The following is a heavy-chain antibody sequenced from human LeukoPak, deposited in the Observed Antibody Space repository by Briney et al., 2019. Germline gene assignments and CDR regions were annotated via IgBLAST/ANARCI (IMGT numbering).Heavy chain of an antibody. CDR1: GFTFSSYA. J-gene: IGHJ6*02. CDR2: ISGSGGST. D-gene: IGHD2-2*01. CDR3: ASRDIVVVPAARYGMDV. V-gene: IGHV3-23*01. Sequence: PGGSLRLSCAASGFTFSSYAMSWVRQAPGKGLEWVSAISGSGGSTYYADSVKGRFTISRDNSKNTLYLQMISLRAEDTAVYYCASRDIVVVPAARYGMDVWGQGTTVTVSS.